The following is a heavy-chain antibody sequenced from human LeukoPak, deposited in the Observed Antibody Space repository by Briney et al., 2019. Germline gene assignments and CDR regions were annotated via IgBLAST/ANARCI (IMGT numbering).Heavy chain of an antibody. Sequence: ASVKVSCKASGYTFTGYYMHWVRQAPGQGLEWMGRINPNSGGTNYAQKFQGRVTMTRDTSISTAYMELSRLRSDDTAVYYCARARDGYTPDFDYWGQGTLVTVSS. J-gene: IGHJ4*02. CDR3: ARARDGYTPDFDY. V-gene: IGHV1-2*06. D-gene: IGHD5-24*01. CDR1: GYTFTGYY. CDR2: INPNSGGT.